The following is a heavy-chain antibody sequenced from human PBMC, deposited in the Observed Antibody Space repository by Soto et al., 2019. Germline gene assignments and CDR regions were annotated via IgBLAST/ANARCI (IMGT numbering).Heavy chain of an antibody. CDR1: AGTPSRKRYH. CDR2: IFYSGST. D-gene: IGHD5-18*01. CDR3: ACIFSGGYSYGFYYYGMDV. J-gene: IGHJ6*02. Sequence: SQNLSLPGTVCAGTPSRKRYHWGRILQAQGKGLEGSGRIFYSGSTYYTPPLKRRVTLSVATSKTQFSLKLSSVTAADTAVYYCACIFSGGYSYGFYYYGMDVWGQGTTVT. V-gene: IGHV4-39*01.